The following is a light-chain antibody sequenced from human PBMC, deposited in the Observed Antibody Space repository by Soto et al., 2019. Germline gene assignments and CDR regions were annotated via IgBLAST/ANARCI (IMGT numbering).Light chain of an antibody. CDR3: QEANSFT. J-gene: IGKJ4*01. CDR1: QPVSSW. Sequence: DIQMTQSPSSVSASVGDRVTITCRASQPVSSWLAWYQQKPGEAPKLLIYAISSLQTGVRSRFSGSGSGTDFTITISSLQPEEFASYYCQEANSFTFGGGTKVAIK. CDR2: AIS. V-gene: IGKV1-12*02.